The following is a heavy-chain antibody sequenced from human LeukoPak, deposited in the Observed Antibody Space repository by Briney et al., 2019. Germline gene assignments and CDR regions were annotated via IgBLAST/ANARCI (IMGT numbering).Heavy chain of an antibody. V-gene: IGHV3-21*01. D-gene: IGHD6-13*01. J-gene: IGHJ4*02. CDR3: AREGPSSWESDLDY. Sequence: GGSLRLSCAASGFTFSSYSMTWVRQAPGKGLEWVSSISSSSSYIYYADSVKGRFTISRDNAKNSLYLQMNSLRAEDTAVYYCAREGPSSWESDLDYWGQGTLVTVSS. CDR2: ISSSSSYI. CDR1: GFTFSSYS.